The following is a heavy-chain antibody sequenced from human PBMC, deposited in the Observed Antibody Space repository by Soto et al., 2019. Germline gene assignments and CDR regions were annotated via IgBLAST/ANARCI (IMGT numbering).Heavy chain of an antibody. CDR1: GYTFTSYH. D-gene: IGHD2-15*01. CDR3: ASVAPPSDS. CDR2: ISAYNGNT. V-gene: IGHV1-18*01. Sequence: QVQLVQSGAEVKKPGASVKVSCKASGYTFTSYHISWVRQAPGQGLEWMGWISAYNGNTNYAQKLQGRVTMTTDTSTSTADIDLRSLRSDDTAVYYCASVAPPSDSWGQGTLVTVSS. J-gene: IGHJ4*02.